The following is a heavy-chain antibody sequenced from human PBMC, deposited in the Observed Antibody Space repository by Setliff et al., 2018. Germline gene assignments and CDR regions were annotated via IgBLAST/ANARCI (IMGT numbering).Heavy chain of an antibody. CDR3: ARDEGSSYFYGMDV. CDR1: GGSISSSSYY. Sequence: NPSETLSLTCTVSGGSISSSSYYWGWIRQPPGKGLEWIGSIYYSGSTNYNPSLKSRVTISVDTSKNQFSLKLSSVTAADTAVYYCARDEGSSYFYGMDVWGQGTTVTVSS. J-gene: IGHJ6*02. V-gene: IGHV4-39*07. D-gene: IGHD6-13*01. CDR2: IYYSGST.